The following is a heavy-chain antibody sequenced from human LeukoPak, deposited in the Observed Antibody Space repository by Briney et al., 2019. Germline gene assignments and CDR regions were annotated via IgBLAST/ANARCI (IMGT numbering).Heavy chain of an antibody. Sequence: SETLSLTCGVSGTSIRESTFYWSWVRQPPGKALEWIGSMFSTGLAFYNPSLKSRVDISADTSMNQFFLNMTSANVADTATYFCTRARQVHAIDVGYWGQGKRVSVAS. D-gene: IGHD2-21*01. V-gene: IGHV4-39*02. CDR1: GTSIRESTFY. CDR2: MFSTGLA. CDR3: TRARQVHAIDVGY. J-gene: IGHJ4*02.